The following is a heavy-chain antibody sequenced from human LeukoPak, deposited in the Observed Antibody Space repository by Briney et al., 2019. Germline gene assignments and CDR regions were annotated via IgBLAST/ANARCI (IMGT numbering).Heavy chain of an antibody. J-gene: IGHJ4*02. V-gene: IGHV3-49*04. D-gene: IGHD5-24*01. Sequence: GVLRLSCTASGFTFGDYAMSWVRQAPGKGLEWVGFIRSKAYGGTTEYAASVKGRFTISRDDSKSIAYLQMNSLKTEDTAVYYCTRDRQQASEMATPEYYFDYWGQGTLVTVSS. CDR1: GFTFGDYA. CDR3: TRDRQQASEMATPEYYFDY. CDR2: IRSKAYGGTT.